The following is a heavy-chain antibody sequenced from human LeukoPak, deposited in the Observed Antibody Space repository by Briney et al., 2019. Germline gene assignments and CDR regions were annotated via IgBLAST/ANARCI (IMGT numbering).Heavy chain of an antibody. J-gene: IGHJ3*02. CDR2: ISAYNGNT. D-gene: IGHD2-2*01. V-gene: IGHV1-18*01. CDR1: GYTFTSYG. CDR3: ARGADCSSTSCYPGLYAFDI. Sequence: ASVKVSCKASGYTFTSYGISWVRQAPGQGLEWMGWISAYNGNTNYAQKLQGRVTMTTDTSTSTAYMELRSLRSDDTAVYYCARGADCSSTSCYPGLYAFDIWGQGTMVTVSS.